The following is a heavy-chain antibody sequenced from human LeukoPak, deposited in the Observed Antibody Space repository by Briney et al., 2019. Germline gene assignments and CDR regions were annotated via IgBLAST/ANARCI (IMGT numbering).Heavy chain of an antibody. Sequence: GGSLRLSCVASGFTFSSCSMNWVRQAPGKGLEWVSYISSSSSTIYNADSVKGRFTISRDNAKNSLYLQMNRLRDEDTAVYYCARGSVGPDCWGQGTLVTVSS. CDR1: GFTFSSCS. V-gene: IGHV3-48*02. CDR3: ARGSVGPDC. D-gene: IGHD1-26*01. CDR2: ISSSSSTI. J-gene: IGHJ4*02.